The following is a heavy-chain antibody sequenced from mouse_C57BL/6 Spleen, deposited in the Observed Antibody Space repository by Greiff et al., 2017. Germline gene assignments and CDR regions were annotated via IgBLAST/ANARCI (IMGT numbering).Heavy chain of an antibody. Sequence: EVKLVESGGGLVKPGGSLKLSCAASGFTFSSYAMSWVRQTQEKRLEWVATISDGGSYTYYPDNVKGRFTISRDNAKNNLYLQMSHLKSEDTAMYYCARDYDGFAYWGQGTLVTVSA. D-gene: IGHD1-2*01. CDR2: ISDGGSYT. CDR3: ARDYDGFAY. CDR1: GFTFSSYA. V-gene: IGHV5-4*01. J-gene: IGHJ3*01.